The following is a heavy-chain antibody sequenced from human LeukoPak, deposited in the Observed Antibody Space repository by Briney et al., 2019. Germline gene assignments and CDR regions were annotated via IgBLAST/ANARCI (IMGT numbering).Heavy chain of an antibody. CDR3: ARGVQGEWELLNPFFDY. CDR2: ISYDGSNK. Sequence: GGSLRLSCAASGFTFSSYAMHWVRQAPGKGLEWVAVISYDGSNKYYADSVKGRFTISRDNSKNTLYLQMNSLRAEDMAVYYCARGVQGEWELLNPFFDYWGQGTLVNVSS. J-gene: IGHJ4*02. CDR1: GFTFSSYA. D-gene: IGHD1-26*01. V-gene: IGHV3-30-3*01.